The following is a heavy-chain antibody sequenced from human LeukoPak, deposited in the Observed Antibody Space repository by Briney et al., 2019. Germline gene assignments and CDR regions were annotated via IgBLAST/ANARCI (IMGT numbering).Heavy chain of an antibody. CDR2: ISSSSSYI. CDR3: ARDQRYCSSTSCPYYFDY. J-gene: IGHJ4*02. V-gene: IGHV3-21*01. CDR1: GFTFSSYS. Sequence: PGGSLRLSCAASGFTFSSYSMNWVCQAPGKGLEWVSSISSSSSYIYYADSVKGRFTISRDNAKNSLYLQMNSLRAEDTAVYYCARDQRYCSSTSCPYYFDYWGQGTLVTVSS. D-gene: IGHD2-2*01.